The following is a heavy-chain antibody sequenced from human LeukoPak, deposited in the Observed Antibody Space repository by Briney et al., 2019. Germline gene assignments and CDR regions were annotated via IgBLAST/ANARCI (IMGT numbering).Heavy chain of an antibody. D-gene: IGHD3-22*01. Sequence: GGSLRLSCAASGFTFSSYGMSWVRQAPGKGLEWVAVISYDGSNKYYADSVKGRFTISRDNSKNTLYLQMNSLRAEDTAVYYCARDTYDSSGYWDYWGQGTLVTVSS. CDR1: GFTFSSYG. J-gene: IGHJ4*02. CDR3: ARDTYDSSGYWDY. CDR2: ISYDGSNK. V-gene: IGHV3-30*03.